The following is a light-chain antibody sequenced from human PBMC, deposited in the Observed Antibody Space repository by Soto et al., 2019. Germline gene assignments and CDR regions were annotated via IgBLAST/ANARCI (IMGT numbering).Light chain of an antibody. V-gene: IGKV3-15*01. CDR3: QQYSDWPRT. CDR1: ESVRTS. CDR2: GAS. J-gene: IGKJ1*01. Sequence: EILMTQSPATLSVSPGERATLSCRASESVRTSLAWYQQKPGRSPSLLIYGASNRATGLPARFSGSGSGTEFTLTISSLQSEDFAVYYCQQYSDWPRTFGQGTKLEFK.